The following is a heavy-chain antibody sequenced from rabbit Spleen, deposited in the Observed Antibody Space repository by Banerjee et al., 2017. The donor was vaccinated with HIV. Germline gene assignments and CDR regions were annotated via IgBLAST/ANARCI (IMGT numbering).Heavy chain of an antibody. CDR1: GFTLSSYY. CDR2: IDPIFTTT. Sequence: QQLVESGGGLVKPGASLTLTCKASGFTLSSYYMNWVRQAPGKGLEWIGYIDPIFTTTHYASWVNGRFTISRDIDQNTLYLQLSSLTAADTATYFCVRDQARMLDLWGQGTLVTVS. D-gene: IGHD6-1*01. J-gene: IGHJ3*01. CDR3: VRDQARMLDL. V-gene: IGHV1S7*01.